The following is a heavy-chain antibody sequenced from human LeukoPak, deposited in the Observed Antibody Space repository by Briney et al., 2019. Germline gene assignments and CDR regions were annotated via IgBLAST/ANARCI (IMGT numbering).Heavy chain of an antibody. CDR3: AKDSGGSYYYYYGMDV. CDR1: GFTFSSYA. CDR2: IIGSGGST. V-gene: IGHV3-23*01. Sequence: PGASLRLSCAASGFTFSSYAMSWVRQAPGKGLERVSAIIGSGGSTYYADSVKGRFTISRDNSKNTLYLQMNSLRAEDTAVYYCAKDSGGSYYYYYGMDVWGQGTTVTVSS. J-gene: IGHJ6*02. D-gene: IGHD1-26*01.